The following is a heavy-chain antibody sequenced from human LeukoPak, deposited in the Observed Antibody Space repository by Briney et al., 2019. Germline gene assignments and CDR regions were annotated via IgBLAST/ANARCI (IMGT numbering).Heavy chain of an antibody. V-gene: IGHV3-21*04. CDR3: ASSHYDFWSGYSA. CDR2: ISSSSSYI. D-gene: IGHD3-3*01. J-gene: IGHJ5*02. Sequence: PGGSLRLSCAASGFTFSSYSMNWVRQAPGKGLEWVSSISSSSSYIYYADSVKGRFTISRDNAKNTLFLQMNSLRPDDTAVYYCASSHYDFWSGYSAWGQGTLVTVSS. CDR1: GFTFSSYS.